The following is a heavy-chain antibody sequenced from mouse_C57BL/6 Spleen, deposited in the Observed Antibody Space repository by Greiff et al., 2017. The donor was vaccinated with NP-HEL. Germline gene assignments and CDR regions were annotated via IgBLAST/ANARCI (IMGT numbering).Heavy chain of an antibody. CDR1: GFTFSDYG. D-gene: IGHD2-4*01. J-gene: IGHJ3*01. V-gene: IGHV5-17*01. CDR3: AYDYSAWFAY. CDR2: ISSGSSTI. Sequence: DVMLVESGGGLVKPGGSLKLSCAASGFTFSDYGMHWVRQAPEKGLEWVAYISSGSSTIYYADTVKGRFTISRDNAKNTLFLQMTSLRSEDTAMYYCAYDYSAWFAYWGQGTLVTVSA.